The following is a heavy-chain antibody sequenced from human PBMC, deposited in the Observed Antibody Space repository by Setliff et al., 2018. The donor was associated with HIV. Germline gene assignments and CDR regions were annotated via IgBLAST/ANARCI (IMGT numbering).Heavy chain of an antibody. CDR3: ARAEVAMVRGHDY. V-gene: IGHV3-48*03. CDR2: ISSGGRTI. CDR1: GFSFSIYE. D-gene: IGHD3-10*01. Sequence: AGGSLRLSCAASGFSFSIYEMNWVRQAPGQGLEWVSYISSGGRTIYYADSVKGRFTISRDNAKNSLYLQMNSLRAEDTAVYYCARAEVAMVRGHDYWGQGTLVTVSS. J-gene: IGHJ4*02.